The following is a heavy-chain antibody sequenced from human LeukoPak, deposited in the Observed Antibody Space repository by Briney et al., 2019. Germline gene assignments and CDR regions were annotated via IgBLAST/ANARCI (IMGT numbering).Heavy chain of an antibody. CDR3: ARNGYGDYAEDAFDI. Sequence: SGPTLVKPTQTLTLTCTFSGFSLSTSGVGVGWIRQPPGKALEWLALIYWDDDKRYSPSLKSRLTITKDTSKNQVVLTMTNMDPVDTATYYCARNGYGDYAEDAFDIWGQGTMVTVSS. J-gene: IGHJ3*02. CDR1: GFSLSTSGVG. V-gene: IGHV2-5*02. CDR2: IYWDDDK. D-gene: IGHD4-17*01.